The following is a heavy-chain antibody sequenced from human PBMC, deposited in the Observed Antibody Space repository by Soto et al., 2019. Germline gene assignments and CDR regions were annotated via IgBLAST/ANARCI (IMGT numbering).Heavy chain of an antibody. CDR1: GFTFSSYA. D-gene: IGHD2-15*01. CDR3: AKELGKGYCSGGSCYSDAFDI. Sequence: EVQLLESGGGLVQPGGSLRLSCAASGFTFSSYAMSWVRQAPGKGLAWVSAISGSGGSTYYADSVKGRFTISRDNSKNTLYLQMNSLRAEDTAVYYCAKELGKGYCSGGSCYSDAFDIWGQGTMVTVSS. CDR2: ISGSGGST. V-gene: IGHV3-23*01. J-gene: IGHJ3*02.